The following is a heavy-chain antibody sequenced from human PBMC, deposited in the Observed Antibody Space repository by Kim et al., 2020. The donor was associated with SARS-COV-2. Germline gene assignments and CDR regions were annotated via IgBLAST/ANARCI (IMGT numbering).Heavy chain of an antibody. Sequence: STKYNPSLKSRVTISVDTSRNQVSLRLTSVTTADTAVYYCARDLMVRRFDYWGQGTLVTVSS. V-gene: IGHV4-34*01. CDR3: ARDLMVRRFDY. J-gene: IGHJ4*02. CDR2: ST. D-gene: IGHD3-10*01.